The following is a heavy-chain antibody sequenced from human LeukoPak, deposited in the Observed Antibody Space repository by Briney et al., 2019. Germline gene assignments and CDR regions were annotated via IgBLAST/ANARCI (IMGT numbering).Heavy chain of an antibody. V-gene: IGHV1-18*01. CDR3: ARDRAMIVVVANFDY. CDR1: GYTFTSYG. CDR2: ISAYNGNT. D-gene: IGHD3-22*01. Sequence: ASVKVSCKASGYTFTSYGISRVRQAPGQGLEWMGWISAYNGNTNYAQKLQGRVTMTTDTSTSTAYMELRSLKSDDTAVYYCARDRAMIVVVANFDYWGQGTLVTVSS. J-gene: IGHJ4*02.